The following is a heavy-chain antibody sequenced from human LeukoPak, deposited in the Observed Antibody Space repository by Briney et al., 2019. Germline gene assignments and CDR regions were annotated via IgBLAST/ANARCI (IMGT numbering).Heavy chain of an antibody. CDR3: AREATWGQWYFDH. J-gene: IGHJ4*02. D-gene: IGHD6-19*01. CDR2: VARDGGAK. CDR1: GFSFSNHG. V-gene: IGHV3-30*03. Sequence: GGSLRLSCVASGFSFSNHGMHSVRQAPGKGLEWESVVARDGGAKFYADSVKGRFTLSRDNSKNMFFLQMNFLTVEDTAIHYCAREATWGQWYFDHWGQGTPVIVSS.